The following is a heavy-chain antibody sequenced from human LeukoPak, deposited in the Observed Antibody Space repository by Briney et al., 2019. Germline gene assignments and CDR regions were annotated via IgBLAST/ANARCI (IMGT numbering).Heavy chain of an antibody. CDR2: INPYNGNT. CDR3: ARDQHDHVWGSYRPYFDY. J-gene: IGHJ4*02. Sequence: GASVTVSCKASGYTFTNYGISWVRQAPGQGLEWMGNINPYNGNTNYAQNHQGRVTMTTDTSTNTAYMELRSLRSDDTAVYYCARDQHDHVWGSYRPYFDYWGQGTLVTVSS. CDR1: GYTFTNYG. V-gene: IGHV1-18*01. D-gene: IGHD3-16*02.